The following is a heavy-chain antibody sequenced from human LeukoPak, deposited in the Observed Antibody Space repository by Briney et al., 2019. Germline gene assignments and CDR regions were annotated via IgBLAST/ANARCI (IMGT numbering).Heavy chain of an antibody. CDR2: IYYRGTT. CDR3: ARDLRNGYDTYPSSP. CDR1: GDSMQSTSYY. D-gene: IGHD5-24*01. V-gene: IGHV4-39*07. Sequence: PSETLSLTCIVSGDSMQSTSYYWGFIRQSPGKGLEWIGTIYYRGTTFFNSSLKSRVTMSVDTSKNQFSLKLTSVTAADTAVYYCARDLRNGYDTYPSSPWGQGTLVIVPS. J-gene: IGHJ5*02.